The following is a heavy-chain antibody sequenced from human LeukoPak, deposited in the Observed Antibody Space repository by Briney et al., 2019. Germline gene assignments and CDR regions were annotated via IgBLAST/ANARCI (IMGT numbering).Heavy chain of an antibody. CDR1: GYTFTSYG. D-gene: IGHD2-2*01. Sequence: ASVKVSCKTSGYTFTSYGVSWVRQAPGQGLEWMGWISAYNGNTNYVQKFQDRLTMTTDTSTSTAYMELRSLRSDDTAVYYCARGEGGLPAATDFWGQGTLVTVSS. J-gene: IGHJ4*02. CDR2: ISAYNGNT. CDR3: ARGEGGLPAATDF. V-gene: IGHV1-18*01.